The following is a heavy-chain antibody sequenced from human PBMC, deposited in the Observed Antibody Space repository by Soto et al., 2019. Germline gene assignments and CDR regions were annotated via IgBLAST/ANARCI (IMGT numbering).Heavy chain of an antibody. CDR3: ARANGVCYTFCRYYGMDV. V-gene: IGHV3-30-3*01. Sequence: GGSLRLSCAASGFTFSSYAMHWVRQAPGKGLEWVAVISYDGSNKYYADSVKGRFTISRDNSKNTLYLQMNSLRAEDTAVYYCARANGVCYTFCRYYGMDVWGQGTTVTVSS. CDR1: GFTFSSYA. J-gene: IGHJ6*02. D-gene: IGHD2-8*01. CDR2: ISYDGSNK.